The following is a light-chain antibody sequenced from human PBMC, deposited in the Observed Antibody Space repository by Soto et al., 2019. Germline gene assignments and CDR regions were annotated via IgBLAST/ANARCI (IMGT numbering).Light chain of an antibody. Sequence: EIVMTPSPATLSVSPGERATLSCRASQSVSSNLAWYQQKPGQAPRLLIYGASTRATGIPARFSGSGSGTEFTLTISSLEPEDFAVYYCQQRSNWITFGQGTRLEIK. CDR1: QSVSSN. V-gene: IGKV3-15*01. CDR2: GAS. J-gene: IGKJ5*01. CDR3: QQRSNWIT.